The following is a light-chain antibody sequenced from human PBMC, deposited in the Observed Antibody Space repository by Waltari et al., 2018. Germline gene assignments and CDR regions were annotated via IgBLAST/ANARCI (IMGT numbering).Light chain of an antibody. CDR3: QQYDNYSPLT. V-gene: IGKV1-5*03. Sequence: DIQMTQSPSTLSASVGDRVTITSRASESVSSWLAWYQQRPGKSPTLLISKAYSLQSGVPSRFSGSGSGGEFTLTIRGLQPDDSATYYFQQYDNYSPLTFGGGTKVEIK. CDR2: KAY. CDR1: ESVSSW. J-gene: IGKJ4*01.